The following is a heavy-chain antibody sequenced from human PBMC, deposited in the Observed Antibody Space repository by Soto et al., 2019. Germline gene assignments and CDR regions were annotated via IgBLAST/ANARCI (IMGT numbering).Heavy chain of an antibody. J-gene: IGHJ5*02. D-gene: IGHD3-10*01. CDR1: GFTFSSYA. CDR3: AKDSDYYGSGSSHNWFDP. CDR2: ISYDGSNK. Sequence: GGSLRLSCAASGFTFSSYAMHWVRQAPGKGLEWVAVISYDGSNKYYADSVKGRFTISRDNSKNTLYLQMNSLRAEDTAVYYCAKDSDYYGSGSSHNWFDPWGQGTLVTVSS. V-gene: IGHV3-30-3*01.